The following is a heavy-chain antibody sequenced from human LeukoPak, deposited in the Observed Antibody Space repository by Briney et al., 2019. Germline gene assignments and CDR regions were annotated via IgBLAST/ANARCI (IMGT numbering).Heavy chain of an antibody. CDR1: GGTFSSYA. D-gene: IGHD6-13*01. J-gene: IGHJ6*02. CDR2: IIPIFGTA. CDR3: ARSHSYSSSWYETYYYYYYGMDV. V-gene: IGHV1-69*13. Sequence: ASVKVSCKASGGTFSSYAISWVRQAPGQGLEWMGGIIPIFGTANYAQKFQGRVTITADESTSTAYMELSSPRSEDTAVYYCARSHSYSSSWYETYYYYYYGMDVWGQGTTVTVSS.